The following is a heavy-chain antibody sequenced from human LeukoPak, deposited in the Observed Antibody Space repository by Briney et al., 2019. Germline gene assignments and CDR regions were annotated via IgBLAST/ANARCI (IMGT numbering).Heavy chain of an antibody. D-gene: IGHD6-19*01. V-gene: IGHV3-30*02. Sequence: GGSLRLSCVASGFTFSSYGMHWVRQAPGKGLEWVAFIRYDGSNKYYADSVKGRFTISRDNSKNTLYLQMNSLRAEDTAVYYCATIGEVAGHFDYWGQGTLVTVSS. CDR1: GFTFSSYG. J-gene: IGHJ4*02. CDR3: ATIGEVAGHFDY. CDR2: IRYDGSNK.